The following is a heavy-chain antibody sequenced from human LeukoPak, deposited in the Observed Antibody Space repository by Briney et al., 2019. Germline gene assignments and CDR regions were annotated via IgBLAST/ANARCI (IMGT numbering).Heavy chain of an antibody. V-gene: IGHV3-21*01. CDR2: ISSTSRYI. D-gene: IGHD6-13*01. CDR1: GFTFSSYS. J-gene: IGHJ4*02. Sequence: GGSLRLSCVASGFTFSSYSMNWVRQAPGKGLGWVSCISSTSRYIYYADSVKGRFTISRDNAKNSVYLQMNSLRAEDTAVYYCTRAVAADDFSPGYWGQGTLVTVSS. CDR3: TRAVAADDFSPGY.